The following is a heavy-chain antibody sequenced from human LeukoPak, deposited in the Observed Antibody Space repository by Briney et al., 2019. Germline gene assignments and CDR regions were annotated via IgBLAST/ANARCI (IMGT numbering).Heavy chain of an antibody. CDR3: AKDLRGCSSTSCYEGTN. J-gene: IGHJ4*02. CDR2: ISYDGSNK. CDR1: GFTFSSYG. D-gene: IGHD2-2*01. Sequence: PGGSLRLSCAASGFTFSSYGMHWVRQAPGKGLEWVAVISYDGSNKYYADSVKGRFTISRDHSKNTLYLQMNSLRAEDTAVYYCAKDLRGCSSTSCYEGTNWGQGTLVTVSS. V-gene: IGHV3-30*18.